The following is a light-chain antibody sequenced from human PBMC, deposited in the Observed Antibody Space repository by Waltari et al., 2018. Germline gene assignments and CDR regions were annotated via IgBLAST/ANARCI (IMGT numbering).Light chain of an antibody. Sequence: MLTQTPDTLSLSPGERATLSCRASQNVSSNYLAWYQKKSGLAPRLLIYGASNLQSGVPSRFSGSGSGTNFTLTINSLQPEDFATYYCQLAQRFPFFGPGTKVDVK. CDR1: QNVSSNY. J-gene: IGKJ3*01. V-gene: IGKV3-20*02. CDR2: GAS. CDR3: QLAQRFPF.